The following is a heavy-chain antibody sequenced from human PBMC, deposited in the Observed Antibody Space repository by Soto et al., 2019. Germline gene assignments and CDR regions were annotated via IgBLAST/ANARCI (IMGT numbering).Heavy chain of an antibody. CDR1: GYSFAGYW. V-gene: IGHV5-10-1*01. CDR2: IDPSDSQT. D-gene: IGHD3-22*01. CDR3: ARQIYDSDTGPNFQYYFDA. Sequence: PGESLKISCKGSGYSFAGYWITWVRQKPGKGLEWMGRIDPSDSQTYYSPSFRGHVTISATKSITTVFLQWSSLRAADTAMYYCARQIYDSDTGPNFQYYFDAWGQGTPVTVSS. J-gene: IGHJ4*02.